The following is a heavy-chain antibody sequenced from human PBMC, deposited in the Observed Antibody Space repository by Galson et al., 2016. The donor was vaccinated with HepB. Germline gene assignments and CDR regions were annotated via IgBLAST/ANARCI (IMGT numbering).Heavy chain of an antibody. J-gene: IGHJ4*02. Sequence: SLRLSCAGSGFTFSSYWMTWVRQAPGKGLEWVANINRDGSVTHYVDSVEGRFTISRDNAKNSLFLQMNSLRVEDKAVYYCARDRTTGDSSAWYDALDYWGQGTPVTISS. V-gene: IGHV3-7*01. D-gene: IGHD6-19*01. CDR1: GFTFSSYW. CDR3: ARDRTTGDSSAWYDALDY. CDR2: INRDGSVT.